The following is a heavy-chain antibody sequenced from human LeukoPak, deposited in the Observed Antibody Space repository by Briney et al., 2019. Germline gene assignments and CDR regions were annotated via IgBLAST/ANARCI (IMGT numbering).Heavy chain of an antibody. CDR1: GGSISSNSHY. D-gene: IGHD3-10*01. CDR3: ARGGVGGVDY. Sequence: SETLSLTCTVSGGSISSNSHYWGWIRQPPGKGLEWIGEINHSGSTNYNPSLKSRVTISVDTSKNQFSLKLSSVTAADTAVYYCARGGVGGVDYWGQGTLVTVSS. CDR2: INHSGST. J-gene: IGHJ4*02. V-gene: IGHV4-39*07.